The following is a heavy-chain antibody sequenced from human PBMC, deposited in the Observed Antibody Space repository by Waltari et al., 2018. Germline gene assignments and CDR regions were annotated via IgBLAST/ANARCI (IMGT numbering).Heavy chain of an antibody. CDR2: INYSGNT. V-gene: IGHV4-34*01. J-gene: IGHJ4*02. D-gene: IGHD3-16*01. CDR3: ARDPTRLRTFDY. Sequence: QVQLQQWGAGLLKPSETLSLTCAVYGGSFSDYYWSWIRQPPGKGLEWIGEINYSGNTNYNPSLKSRVTISVDTSKNQFSLKLSSATAADTAVYYCARDPTRLRTFDYWGQGTLVTVSS. CDR1: GGSFSDYY.